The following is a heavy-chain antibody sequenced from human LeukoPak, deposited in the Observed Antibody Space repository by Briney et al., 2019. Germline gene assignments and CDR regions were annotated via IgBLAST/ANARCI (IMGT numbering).Heavy chain of an antibody. CDR2: TSSSDSGK. CDR3: AKAPVTTCRGAFCYPFDY. J-gene: IGHJ4*02. D-gene: IGHD2-15*01. V-gene: IGHV3-23*01. Sequence: ETLSLTCTVSGDSISSSNYYWGWIRQPPGKGLEWVAATSSSDSGKYHADSVRGRFTISRDNSKNTVYLQMNRLRPEDAAVYYCAKAPVTTCRGAFCYPFDYWGLGTLVTVSS. CDR1: GDSISSSNYY.